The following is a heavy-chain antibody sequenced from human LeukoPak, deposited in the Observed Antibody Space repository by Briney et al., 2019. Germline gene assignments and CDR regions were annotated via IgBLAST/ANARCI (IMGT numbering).Heavy chain of an antibody. CDR1: GYTFIAYY. Sequence: ASVKVSCKASGYTFIAYYIHWVRQAPGQGLEWMGWINSNSGGTNYAQKFQGWVTMTRDTSISTAYMELSRLRSDDTAVYYCAREGQLGEYAFDMWGQGTMVTVSS. CDR3: AREGQLGEYAFDM. V-gene: IGHV1-2*04. D-gene: IGHD3-16*01. CDR2: INSNSGGT. J-gene: IGHJ3*02.